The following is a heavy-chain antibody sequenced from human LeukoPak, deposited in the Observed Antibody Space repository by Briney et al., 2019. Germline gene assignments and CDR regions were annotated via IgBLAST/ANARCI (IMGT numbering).Heavy chain of an antibody. V-gene: IGHV3-23*01. CDR3: AKDKATAGSSYYFDY. J-gene: IGHJ4*02. D-gene: IGHD2-15*01. CDR2: ISGSGDST. Sequence: GGSLRLSCAASGFTFSSYAMSWVRQAPGKGLERVLSISGSGDSTYYGDSVKGRFTISRDNSKNTLSLQMNSLRAEDTAVYYCAKDKATAGSSYYFDYWGQGTLVTVSS. CDR1: GFTFSSYA.